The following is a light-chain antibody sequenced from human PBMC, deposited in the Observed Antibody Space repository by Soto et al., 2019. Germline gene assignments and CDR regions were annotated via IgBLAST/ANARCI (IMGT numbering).Light chain of an antibody. Sequence: CALTQAASGYGAPGRALSISCLGTSSDVWTYYLVSWYQQHPGKVPKVTIYEDTKRPSGVSDRFSGSKSGNTASLTISSLQAEDEANYYCSSYAGNNIFVFGTAPKVTVL. CDR1: SSDVWTYYL. V-gene: IGLV2-23*01. CDR3: SSYAGNNIFV. CDR2: EDT. J-gene: IGLJ1*01.